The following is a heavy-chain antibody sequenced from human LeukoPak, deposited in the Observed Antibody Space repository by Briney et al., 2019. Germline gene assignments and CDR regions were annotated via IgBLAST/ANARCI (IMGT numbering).Heavy chain of an antibody. J-gene: IGHJ4*02. CDR2: INPNSGGT. Sequence: GASVKVSCKASGYTFTGYYMHWVRQAPGQGLEWMGWINPNSGGTNYAQKFQGRVTMTRDTSISTASMELSRLRSDDTAVYYCARVGYGDYVLDIGYWGQGTLVTVSS. CDR3: ARVGYGDYVLDIGY. V-gene: IGHV1-2*02. D-gene: IGHD4-17*01. CDR1: GYTFTGYY.